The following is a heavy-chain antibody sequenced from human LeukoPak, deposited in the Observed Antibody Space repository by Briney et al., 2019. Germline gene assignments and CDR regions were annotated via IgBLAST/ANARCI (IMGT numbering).Heavy chain of an antibody. CDR2: ISSSSSTI. V-gene: IGHV3-48*01. CDR1: GFTFSSYA. CDR3: ARDLKGRCYYDSSGM. Sequence: GGSLRLSCAASGFTFSSYAMSWVRQAPGKGLEWVSYISSSSSTIYYADSVKGRFTISRDNAKNSLYLQMNSLRAEDTAVYYCARDLKGRCYYDSSGMWGQGTLVTVSS. J-gene: IGHJ4*02. D-gene: IGHD3-22*01.